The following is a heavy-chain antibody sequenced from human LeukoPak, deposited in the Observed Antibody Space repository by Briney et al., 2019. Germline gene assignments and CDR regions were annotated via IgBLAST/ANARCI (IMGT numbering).Heavy chain of an antibody. V-gene: IGHV3-48*03. CDR2: IVGGSSDRT. Sequence: PGGSLRLSCAASGFTFSTYEMNWVRQAPGKGLEWVSYIVGGSSDRTYYADSVKGRFTISRENAKNTLYLHMNSLRAEDTAVYYCAREMYGSGLYYFNYWGQGTLVTVSS. CDR1: GFTFSTYE. J-gene: IGHJ4*02. D-gene: IGHD3-10*01. CDR3: AREMYGSGLYYFNY.